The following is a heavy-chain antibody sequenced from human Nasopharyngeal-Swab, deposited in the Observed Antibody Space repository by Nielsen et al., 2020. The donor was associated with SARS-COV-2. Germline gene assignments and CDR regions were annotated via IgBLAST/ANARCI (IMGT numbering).Heavy chain of an antibody. V-gene: IGHV3-7*01. CDR3: ARDGNTYYDFWSGYYNYYYYGMDV. CDR1: GFTFSSYW. J-gene: IGHJ6*02. CDR2: IKQDGSEK. Sequence: GESLKISCAASGFTFSSYWMSWVRQAPRKGLEWVANIKQDGSEKYYVDSVKGRFTISRDNAKNSLYLQMNSLRAEDTAVYYCARDGNTYYDFWSGYYNYYYYGMDVWGQGTTVTVSS. D-gene: IGHD3-3*01.